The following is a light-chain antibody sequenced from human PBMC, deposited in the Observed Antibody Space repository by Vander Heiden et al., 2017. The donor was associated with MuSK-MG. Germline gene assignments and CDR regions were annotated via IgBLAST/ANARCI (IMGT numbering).Light chain of an antibody. V-gene: IGKV1-5*03. Sequence: DIQMTQSPFTLSASVGDRVNITCRASQSISNWLAWYQQKPGKAPKLLISKASSLESGVPSRFSGSGSGAEFTLTISSLQPDDFANYYCQQYRSYSVTFGGGTKVEIK. CDR1: QSISNW. CDR2: KAS. CDR3: QQYRSYSVT. J-gene: IGKJ4*01.